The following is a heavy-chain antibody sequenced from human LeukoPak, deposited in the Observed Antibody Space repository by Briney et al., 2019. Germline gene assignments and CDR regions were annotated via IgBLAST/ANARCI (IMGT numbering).Heavy chain of an antibody. CDR1: GGSFSGYY. Sequence: PSETLSLTCAVYGGSFSGYYWSGIRQPPGKGLEWIGEINHSGSTNYNPSLKSRVTISVDTSKNQFSLKLSSVTAADTAVYYCARGPTSGGYKEWFDPWGQGTLVTVSS. CDR2: INHSGST. V-gene: IGHV4-34*01. J-gene: IGHJ5*02. CDR3: ARGPTSGGYKEWFDP. D-gene: IGHD3-10*01.